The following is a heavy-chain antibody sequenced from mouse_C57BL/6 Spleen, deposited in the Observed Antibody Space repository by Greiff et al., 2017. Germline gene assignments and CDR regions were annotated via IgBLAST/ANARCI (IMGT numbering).Heavy chain of an antibody. CDR2: ISDGGSYT. J-gene: IGHJ2*01. CDR1: GFTFSSYA. CDR3: ARDQRYDYDSYYFDY. V-gene: IGHV5-4*01. D-gene: IGHD2-4*01. Sequence: DVHLVESGGGLVKPGGSLKLSCAASGFTFSSYAMSWVRQTPEKRLEWVATISDGGSYTYYPDNVKGRFTISRDNAKNNLYLQMSHLKSEDTAMYYCARDQRYDYDSYYFDYWGQGTTLTVS.